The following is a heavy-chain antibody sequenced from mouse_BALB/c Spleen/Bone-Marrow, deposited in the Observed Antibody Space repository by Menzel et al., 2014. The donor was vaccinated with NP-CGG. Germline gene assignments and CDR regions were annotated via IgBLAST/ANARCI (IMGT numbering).Heavy chain of an antibody. CDR2: IDPANGNT. Sequence: VQLKESGAELVKPGASVKLSCTASGFNIKDTYMHWVKQRPEQGLEWIGRIDPANGNTKYDPKFQGKATITADTSSNTAYLQLSSLTSEDTAVYYCASYYYGSAWFATGAKGLWSLSLQ. CDR1: GFNIKDTY. D-gene: IGHD1-1*01. J-gene: IGHJ3*01. CDR3: ASYYYGSAWFAT. V-gene: IGHV14-3*02.